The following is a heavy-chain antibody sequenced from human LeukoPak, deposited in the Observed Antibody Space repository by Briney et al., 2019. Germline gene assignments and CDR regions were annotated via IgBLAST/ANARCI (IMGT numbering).Heavy chain of an antibody. CDR3: ASSYLPLDAFDI. V-gene: IGHV1-2*02. Sequence: GASVKVSCKASGYTFTGYYMHWVRQVPGQGLEWMGWINPNSGGANFAQKFQGRVTMTRDTSISTAYMELSRLRSDDTAVYYCASSYLPLDAFDIWGQGTMVTVSS. D-gene: IGHD3-16*01. CDR2: INPNSGGA. J-gene: IGHJ3*02. CDR1: GYTFTGYY.